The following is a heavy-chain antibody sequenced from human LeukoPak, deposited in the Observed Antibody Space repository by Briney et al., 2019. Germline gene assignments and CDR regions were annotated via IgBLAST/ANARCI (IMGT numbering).Heavy chain of an antibody. CDR1: GFSFNNYV. Sequence: PGGSLRLSCTASGFSFNNYVMHWVRQAPGKGLEWVARMSQDGDNLYYADSVKGRFTISTDESRNTLFLQMSSLISDDTAVYYCVKENHNSGFAWDDWGQGTLVAVSS. D-gene: IGHD6-19*01. CDR2: MSQDGDNL. V-gene: IGHV3-30-3*01. CDR3: VKENHNSGFAWDD. J-gene: IGHJ4*02.